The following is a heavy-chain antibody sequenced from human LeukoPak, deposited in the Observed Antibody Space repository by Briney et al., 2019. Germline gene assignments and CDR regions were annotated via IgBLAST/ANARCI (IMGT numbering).Heavy chain of an antibody. J-gene: IGHJ5*02. CDR2: INPTGGST. D-gene: IGHD1-26*01. CDR3: ARDNSVGDNAWWFDP. Sequence: GASVKVSCKASGYTFTGYYMHWVRQAPGQGLEWMGLINPTGGSTGYAQKFQGRVTMTRDMSTSTDYMELSSLRSEDTAIYYWARDNSVGDNAWWFDPWGQGTLVTVSS. V-gene: IGHV1-46*01. CDR1: GYTFTGYY.